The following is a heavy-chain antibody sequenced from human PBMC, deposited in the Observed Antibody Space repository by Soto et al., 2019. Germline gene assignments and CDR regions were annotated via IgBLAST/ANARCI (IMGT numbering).Heavy chain of an antibody. V-gene: IGHV3-23*01. D-gene: IGHD3-22*01. J-gene: IGHJ6*02. CDR2: LSAPGVTT. CDR1: GFVFSSYA. Sequence: PEGCLGLSCAASGFVFSSYAMTWVRQAPGKGLEWVSTLSAPGVTTYYADSVQGRFTISRDNSKNTLYLLMDSLRAEDTAVYYSAKDITYYYDTHGHPYGKDVSGQGTPGTVSS. CDR3: AKDITYYYDTHGHPYGKDV.